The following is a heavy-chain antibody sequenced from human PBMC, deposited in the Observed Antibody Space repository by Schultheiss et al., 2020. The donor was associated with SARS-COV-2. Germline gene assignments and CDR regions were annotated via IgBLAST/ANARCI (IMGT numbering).Heavy chain of an antibody. CDR3: ARVAVTTFWYFDL. CDR1: GGSISSSSYY. Sequence: SETLSLTCTVSGGSISSSSYYWGWIRQPPGKGLEWIGSIYYSGSTYYNPSLKSRVTISVDTSKNQFSLKLSSVTAADTAVYYCARVAVTTFWYFDLWGRGTLVTVSS. CDR2: IYYSGST. J-gene: IGHJ2*01. D-gene: IGHD4-17*01. V-gene: IGHV4-39*07.